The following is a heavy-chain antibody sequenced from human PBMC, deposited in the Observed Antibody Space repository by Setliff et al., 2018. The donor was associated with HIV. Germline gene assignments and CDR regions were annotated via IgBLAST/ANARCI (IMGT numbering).Heavy chain of an antibody. CDR3: ARHQGKYYDSSGYSGWFFDL. CDR1: GGSIDSSDYY. CDR2: VYYTGST. Sequence: SETLSLTCSVSGGSIDSSDYYWGWIRQPPGKGLEWIGYVYYTGSTNYNPSLKSRVTISIDTSKNQFSLKLSSVTAADTAVYYCARHQGKYYDSSGYSGWFFDLWGRGTLVTVSS. V-gene: IGHV4-61*05. D-gene: IGHD3-22*01. J-gene: IGHJ2*01.